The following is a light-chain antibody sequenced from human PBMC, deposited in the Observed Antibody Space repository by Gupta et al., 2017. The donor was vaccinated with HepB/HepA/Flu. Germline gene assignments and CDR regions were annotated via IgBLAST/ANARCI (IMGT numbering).Light chain of an antibody. CDR3: QQSDSLPIA. CDR2: TAS. Sequence: DIQMTQSPSSLSASVGDRITITCRASQSISHYLNWHQQKPGKAPKFLIYTASSLKSGVPSRFRGSGSGTXFTLTIXKWQPEDFATYYCQQSDSLPIAFGXGTRLEIK. V-gene: IGKV1-39*01. J-gene: IGKJ5*01. CDR1: QSISHY.